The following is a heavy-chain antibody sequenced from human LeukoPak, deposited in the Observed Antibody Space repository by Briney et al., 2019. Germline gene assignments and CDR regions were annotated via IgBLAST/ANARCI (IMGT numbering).Heavy chain of an antibody. CDR3: AGPYNLTTVVLRA. Sequence: ASVKVSCKASGYTFTSYYMHWVRQAPGQGLEWMGWINPNSGGTNYAQKFQGRVTMTRDTSISTAYMELSRLRSDDTAVYYCAGPYNLTTVVLRAWGQGTLVTVSS. CDR1: GYTFTSYY. CDR2: INPNSGGT. D-gene: IGHD4-23*01. V-gene: IGHV1-2*02. J-gene: IGHJ5*02.